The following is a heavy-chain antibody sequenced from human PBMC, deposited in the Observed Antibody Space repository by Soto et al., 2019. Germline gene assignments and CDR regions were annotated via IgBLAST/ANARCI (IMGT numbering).Heavy chain of an antibody. Sequence: ASVKVSCKASGYTFTSYAMHWVRQAPGQRLEWMGWINAGNGNTKYSQKFQGRVTITRDTSASTAYMELRSLRSDDTAVYYCAREGVAPYYYYVMDGWGQGSQVTVSS. V-gene: IGHV1-3*01. CDR2: INAGNGNT. CDR1: GYTFTSYA. CDR3: AREGVAPYYYYVMDG. D-gene: IGHD5-12*01. J-gene: IGHJ6*02.